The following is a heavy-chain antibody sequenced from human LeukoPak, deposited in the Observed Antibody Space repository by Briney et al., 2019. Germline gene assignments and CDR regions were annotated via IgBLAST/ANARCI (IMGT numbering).Heavy chain of an antibody. Sequence: PGGSLRLSCAASGFTFGSHAMNWVRQAPGRGLEWVSSLPSGGGPSYADSVKGWFTVSRDNSKNTLYLQMNSLRADDTAVYYCAKTITPFTTNWDNSPGAFDVWGQGTVVTVSS. CDR3: AKTITPFTTNWDNSPGAFDV. V-gene: IGHV3-23*01. CDR2: LPSGGGP. J-gene: IGHJ3*01. CDR1: GFTFGSHA. D-gene: IGHD1/OR15-1a*01.